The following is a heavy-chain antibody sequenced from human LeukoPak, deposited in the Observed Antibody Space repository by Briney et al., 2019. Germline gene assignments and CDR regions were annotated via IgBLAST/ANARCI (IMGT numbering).Heavy chain of an antibody. J-gene: IGHJ6*02. CDR1: GFXFSRYG. CDR2: ISFDGTDE. Sequence: PGTSLRLSCEASGFXFSRYGIHWVRQAPGKGLEWVAVISFDGTDEPSADSVEGRFTISRDNSKNTLYLQMSSLRAEDTAVYYCAKDSGYSYGYDPSDFYYYGMDVWGQGTTVTVSS. CDR3: AKDSGYSYGYDPSDFYYYGMDV. D-gene: IGHD5-18*01. V-gene: IGHV3-30*18.